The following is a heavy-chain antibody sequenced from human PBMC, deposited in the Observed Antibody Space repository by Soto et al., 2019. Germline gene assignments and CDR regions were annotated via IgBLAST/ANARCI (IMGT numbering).Heavy chain of an antibody. V-gene: IGHV3-23*01. CDR2: ISGNVGSTT. CDR1: EITLTTKP. J-gene: IGHJ4*02. Sequence: EVQLLESGGGLAQPGGSLSFPGALPEITLTTKPLAWAPRPPGKGLEWVSGISGNVGSTTHYADSVKGRFTISRDNSKNILFLQMNSLRAEDTAVYYCAKHRGFVAGPFDSWGQGTLVIVSS. CDR3: AKHRGFVAGPFDS. D-gene: IGHD6-19*01.